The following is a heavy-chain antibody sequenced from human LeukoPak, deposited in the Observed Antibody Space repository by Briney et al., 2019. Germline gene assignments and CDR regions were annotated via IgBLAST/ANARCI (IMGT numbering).Heavy chain of an antibody. D-gene: IGHD2-2*02. CDR3: AREVRKIVVVPAAIKFNWFDP. Sequence: SVKVSCTASGGTFSSYAISWVRQAPGQGLEWMGGIIPIFGTANYAQKFQGRVTITADESTSTAYMELSSLRSEDTAVYYCAREVRKIVVVPAAIKFNWFDPWGQGTLVTVSS. V-gene: IGHV1-69*13. CDR2: IIPIFGTA. CDR1: GGTFSSYA. J-gene: IGHJ5*02.